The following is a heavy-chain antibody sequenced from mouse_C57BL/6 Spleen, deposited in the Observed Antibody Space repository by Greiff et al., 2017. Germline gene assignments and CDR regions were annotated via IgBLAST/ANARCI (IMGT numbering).Heavy chain of an antibody. D-gene: IGHD2-5*01. CDR1: GYSITSGYD. CDR2: ISYSGST. V-gene: IGHV3-1*01. Sequence: EVKLQESGPGMVKPSQSLSLTCTVTGYSITSGYDWHWIRHFPGNKLEWMGYISYSGSTNYNPSLKSRISITHDTSKNHFFLKLNSVTTEDTATYYCARGTHYYSNPWFAYWGQGTLVTVSA. J-gene: IGHJ3*01. CDR3: ARGTHYYSNPWFAY.